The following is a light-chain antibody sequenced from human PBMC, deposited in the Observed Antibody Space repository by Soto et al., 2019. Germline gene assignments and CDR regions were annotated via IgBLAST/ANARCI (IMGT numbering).Light chain of an antibody. CDR1: HSVGSIY. J-gene: IGKJ1*01. CDR3: QQYGSSPRT. CDR2: GAS. Sequence: DIVLTQSPGTLSLSLGERATLSCRASHSVGSIYLAWYQQKPGQAPRLLIHGASNRASGIPDRFSGSGSGTDFTLTISRLEPEDFAVYYCQQYGSSPRTFGQGTKVDI. V-gene: IGKV3-20*01.